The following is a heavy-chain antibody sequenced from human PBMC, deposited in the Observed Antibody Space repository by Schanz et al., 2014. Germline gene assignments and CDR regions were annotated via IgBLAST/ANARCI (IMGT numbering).Heavy chain of an antibody. Sequence: EVQLVESGGGVVQPGNSLRLSCAASGFIFSGYAMIWVRQAPGKGLECVSILYIRSTYYADSVKGRFTISRDNSKNMVFLQMNSLRVEDTAIYYCARDEGKDGYNLAFDVWGQGTLVTVSS. D-gene: IGHD5-12*01. V-gene: IGHV3-66*01. J-gene: IGHJ3*01. CDR1: GFIFSGYA. CDR2: LYIRST. CDR3: ARDEGKDGYNLAFDV.